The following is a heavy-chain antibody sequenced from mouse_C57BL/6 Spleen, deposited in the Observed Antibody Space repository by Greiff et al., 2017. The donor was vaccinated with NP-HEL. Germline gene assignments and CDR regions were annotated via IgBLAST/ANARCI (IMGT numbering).Heavy chain of an antibody. V-gene: IGHV1-82*01. D-gene: IGHD1-1*01. J-gene: IGHJ2*01. CDR3: ARSYYYGTPYYFDY. CDR1: GYAFSSSW. CDR2: IYPGDGDT. Sequence: VKLMESGPELVKPGASVKISCKASGYAFSSSWMNWVKQRPGKGLEWIGRIYPGDGDTNYNGKFKGKATLTADKSSSTAYMQLSSLTSEDSAVYFCARSYYYGTPYYFDYWGQGTTLTVSS.